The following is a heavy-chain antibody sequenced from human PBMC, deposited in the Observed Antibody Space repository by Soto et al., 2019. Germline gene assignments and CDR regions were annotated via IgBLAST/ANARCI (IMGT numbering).Heavy chain of an antibody. Sequence: EVQLVESGGGLVQPGGSLRLSCAASGFTFSSYWMSWVRQAPGKGLEWVANIKQDGSEKYYVDSVKGRFTISRDNAKNSLYLQMNSLRAEDTAVYYCARDQGGSSWSYYYYYYGMDVWGQGTTVTVSS. V-gene: IGHV3-7*03. CDR2: IKQDGSEK. CDR3: ARDQGGSSWSYYYYYYGMDV. J-gene: IGHJ6*02. CDR1: GFTFSSYW. D-gene: IGHD6-13*01.